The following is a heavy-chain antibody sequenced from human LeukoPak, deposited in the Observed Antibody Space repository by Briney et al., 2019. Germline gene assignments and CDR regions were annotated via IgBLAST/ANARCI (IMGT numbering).Heavy chain of an antibody. CDR3: ARTASSGWYRVRTGVDY. Sequence: ETLSLTCTVSGGSISSSSYYWGWIRQPPGKGLEWGSVIYSGGSTYYADSVKGRFTISRDNSKNTLYLQMNSLRAEDTAVYYCARTASSGWYRVRTGVDYWGQGTLVTVSS. J-gene: IGHJ4*02. D-gene: IGHD6-19*01. CDR1: GGSISSSSYY. CDR2: IYSGGST. V-gene: IGHV3-66*01.